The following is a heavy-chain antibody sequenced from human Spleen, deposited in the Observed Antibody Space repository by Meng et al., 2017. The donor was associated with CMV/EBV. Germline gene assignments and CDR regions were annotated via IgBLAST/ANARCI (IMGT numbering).Heavy chain of an antibody. CDR3: AKDGYCSSTSCTFYFDY. CDR1: GYTFTSYD. J-gene: IGHJ4*02. Sequence: SCKASGYTFTSYDINWVRQATGQGLEWMAFIRYDGSNKYYADSVKGRFTISRDNSKNTLYLQMNSLRAEDTAVYYCAKDGYCSSTSCTFYFDYWGQGTLVTVSS. V-gene: IGHV3-30*02. CDR2: IRYDGSNK. D-gene: IGHD2-2*03.